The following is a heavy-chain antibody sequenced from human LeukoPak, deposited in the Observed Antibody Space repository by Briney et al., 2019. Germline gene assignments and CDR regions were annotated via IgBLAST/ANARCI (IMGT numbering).Heavy chain of an antibody. CDR3: AHWVGYSGSCSGWFDP. J-gene: IGHJ5*02. CDR2: IYWDDDK. V-gene: IGHV2-5*02. CDR1: GFSLSTSGVG. Sequence: ESGPTLVRPRQTLTLTCTFSGFSLSTSGVGVGWIRQPPGKALEWLALIYWDDDKRYSPSLKSRRIITKDTSKNQVVLTMTNMDPVDTATYYCAHWVGYSGSCSGWFDPWGQGTLVTVSS. D-gene: IGHD1-26*01.